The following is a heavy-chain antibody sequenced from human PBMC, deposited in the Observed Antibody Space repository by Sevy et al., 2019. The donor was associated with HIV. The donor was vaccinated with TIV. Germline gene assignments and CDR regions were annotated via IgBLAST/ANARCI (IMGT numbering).Heavy chain of an antibody. Sequence: GGSLRLSCAASGFTFNSYSMNWVRQAPGKGLVWVSRIKSDGSYTSYADSVKGRFTISRDNAKNTLYLQMNSLRAEDTAVYYCAYGIGDYWGQGTLVTVSS. CDR2: IKSDGSYT. D-gene: IGHD3-10*01. CDR1: GFTFNSYS. V-gene: IGHV3-74*01. J-gene: IGHJ4*02. CDR3: AYGIGDY.